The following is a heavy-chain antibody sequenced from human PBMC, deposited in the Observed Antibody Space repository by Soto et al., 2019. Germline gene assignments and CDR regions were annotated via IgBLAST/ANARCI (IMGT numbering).Heavy chain of an antibody. Sequence: GASVKVSCKASGYTFTSYGISWVRQAPGQGLEWMGWISANSGNTSYAQKFQGRVTMTRNTSISTAYMELSSLRSEDTAVYYCARITADDAFDIWGQGTMVPVSS. CDR3: ARITADDAFDI. V-gene: IGHV1-8*02. J-gene: IGHJ3*02. D-gene: IGHD1-20*01. CDR1: GYTFTSYG. CDR2: ISANSGNT.